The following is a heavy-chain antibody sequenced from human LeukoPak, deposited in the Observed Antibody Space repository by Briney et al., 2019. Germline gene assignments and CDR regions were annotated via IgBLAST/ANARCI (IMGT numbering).Heavy chain of an antibody. D-gene: IGHD4-17*01. J-gene: IGHJ4*02. CDR1: GFTFSSYS. CDR2: ISSSSTI. V-gene: IGHV3-48*02. Sequence: GGSLRLSCAASGFTFSSYSMNWVRQAPGKGLEWVSYISSSSTIYYTDSVKGRFTISRGNAKNSLYLQMNSLRDEDTAVYYCARPPTVYGDAPGYWGQGTLVTVSS. CDR3: ARPPTVYGDAPGY.